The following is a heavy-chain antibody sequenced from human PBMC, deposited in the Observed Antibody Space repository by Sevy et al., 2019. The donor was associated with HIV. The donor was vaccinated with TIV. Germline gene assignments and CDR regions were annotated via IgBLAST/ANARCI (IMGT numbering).Heavy chain of an antibody. Sequence: ASVKVSCKASGGTFSSYAISWVRQAPGQGLEWMGGIIPIFGTANYAQKFQGRVTITADESTSTAYMELSSLRSEDTAVYYCASPPRNVILVQRPATGGYYYGMDVWGQGTTVTVSS. CDR1: GGTFSSYA. D-gene: IGHD1-1*01. J-gene: IGHJ6*02. CDR2: IIPIFGTA. V-gene: IGHV1-69*13. CDR3: ASPPRNVILVQRPATGGYYYGMDV.